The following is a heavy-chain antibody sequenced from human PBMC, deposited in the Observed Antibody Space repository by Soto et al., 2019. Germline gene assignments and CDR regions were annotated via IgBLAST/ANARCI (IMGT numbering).Heavy chain of an antibody. CDR2: IIPIFGTA. CDR3: ASSFVYYYDSSGYYGSDY. Sequence: RASVKVSCKASGGTFSSYAISWVRQAPGQGLEWMGGIIPIFGTANYAQKFQGRVTITADESTSTAYMELSSLRSEDTAVYYCASSFVYYYDSSGYYGSDYWGQGTLVTVSS. D-gene: IGHD3-22*01. CDR1: GGTFSSYA. J-gene: IGHJ4*02. V-gene: IGHV1-69*13.